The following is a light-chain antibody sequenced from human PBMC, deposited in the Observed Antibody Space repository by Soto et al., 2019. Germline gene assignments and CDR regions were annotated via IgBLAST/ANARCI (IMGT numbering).Light chain of an antibody. V-gene: IGLV1-40*01. CDR1: SSNIGAGYD. Sequence: QSVLTQPPSVSGDPGQRVTISCIGSSSNIGAGYDVHWYQQFPGTAPKLLIYGNSNRPSGVPDRFSGSKSGTSASLAITGLQAEDEADYYCQSYDSSLSGVFGSGTKVTVL. J-gene: IGLJ1*01. CDR3: QSYDSSLSGV. CDR2: GNS.